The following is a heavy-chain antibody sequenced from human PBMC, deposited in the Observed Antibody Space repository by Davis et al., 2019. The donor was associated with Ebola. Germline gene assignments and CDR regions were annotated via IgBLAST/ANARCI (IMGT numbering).Heavy chain of an antibody. Sequence: SETLSLTCAVYGGSLSGYYWSWIRQPPGRGLEWIGEINHSGSTNYNPSLKSRVTISVDTSKNQFSLKLSSVTAADTAVYYCARGWRRWLQVMGYWGQGTLVTVSS. CDR3: ARGWRRWLQVMGY. V-gene: IGHV4-34*01. D-gene: IGHD5-24*01. CDR2: INHSGST. J-gene: IGHJ4*02. CDR1: GGSLSGYY.